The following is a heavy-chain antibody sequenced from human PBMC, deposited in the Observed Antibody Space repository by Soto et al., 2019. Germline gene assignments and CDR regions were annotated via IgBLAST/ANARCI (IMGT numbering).Heavy chain of an antibody. CDR2: IYYSGST. V-gene: IGHV4-59*12. Sequence: SETLSLTCTVSGGSISSYYWSWIRQPPGKGLEWIGLIYYSGSTNYNPSLKSRVTISVDTSKNQFSLKLTSVTAADTAVYYCARDKITGLFDYWGQGTLVTVSS. J-gene: IGHJ4*02. CDR3: ARDKITGLFDY. D-gene: IGHD2-8*02. CDR1: GGSISSYY.